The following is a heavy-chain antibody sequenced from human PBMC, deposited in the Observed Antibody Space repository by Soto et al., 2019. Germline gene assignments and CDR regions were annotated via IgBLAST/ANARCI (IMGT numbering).Heavy chain of an antibody. Sequence: SLRLSCAASGFPFSSYGMHWVRQAPGKGLEWVAVISYDGSNKYYADSVKGRFTISRDNSKNTLYLQMNSLRAEDTAVYYCAKAGITIFGVVIIPNGMDVWGQGTTVTVSS. D-gene: IGHD3-3*01. CDR2: ISYDGSNK. V-gene: IGHV3-30*18. CDR3: AKAGITIFGVVIIPNGMDV. CDR1: GFPFSSYG. J-gene: IGHJ6*02.